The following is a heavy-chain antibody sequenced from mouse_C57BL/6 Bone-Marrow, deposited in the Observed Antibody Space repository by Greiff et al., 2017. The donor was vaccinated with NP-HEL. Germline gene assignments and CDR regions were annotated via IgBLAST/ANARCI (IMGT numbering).Heavy chain of an antibody. Sequence: QVQLQQPGTELVKPGASVKLSCKASGYTFTSYWMHWVKQRPGQGLEWIGNINPSNGGTNYNEKFKSKATLTEDKSSSTAYMQLSSLTSEDSAVYYCARWTVVALRYYDVWGTGTTVTVSS. CDR3: ARWTVVALRYYDV. V-gene: IGHV1-53*01. D-gene: IGHD1-1*01. CDR1: GYTFTSYW. CDR2: INPSNGGT. J-gene: IGHJ1*03.